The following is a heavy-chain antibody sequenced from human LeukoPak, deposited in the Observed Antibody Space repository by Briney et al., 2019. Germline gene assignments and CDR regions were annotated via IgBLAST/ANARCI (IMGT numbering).Heavy chain of an antibody. V-gene: IGHV1-69*13. D-gene: IGHD5-24*01. J-gene: IGHJ4*02. CDR3: ATVSRWLQLRNGHMAY. CDR2: IIPIFGTA. CDR1: GGTYSSYA. Sequence: GASVKVSCKASGGTYSSYAISWVRQAPGQGLEWMGGIIPIFGTANYAQKFQGRVTITADESTSTAYMELSSLRSEDTAVYYCATVSRWLQLRNGHMAYWGQGTLVTVSS.